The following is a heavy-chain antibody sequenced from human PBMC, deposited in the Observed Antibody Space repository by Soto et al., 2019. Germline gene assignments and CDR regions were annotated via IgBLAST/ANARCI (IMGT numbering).Heavy chain of an antibody. V-gene: IGHV4-39*01. CDR2: IHYSGST. D-gene: IGHD2-8*01. Sequence: QVQLLESGPGLVKPSETLSLTCTVSGDSIGTTHSYWAWIRQSPGKGLEWIGNIHYSGSTYYMPSLRSRVTLSVDTSKNQFSLRLTSVTAEDTAVYYCARHEGNGNVWPPDYWGQGILVTVSS. J-gene: IGHJ4*02. CDR3: ARHEGNGNVWPPDY. CDR1: GDSIGTTHSY.